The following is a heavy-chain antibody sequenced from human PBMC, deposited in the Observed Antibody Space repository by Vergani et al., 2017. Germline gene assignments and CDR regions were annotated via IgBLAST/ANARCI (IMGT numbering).Heavy chain of an antibody. Sequence: EVQLLESGGGLVQPGGSLRLSCAASGFTFSSYAMSWVRQAPGKGLEWVSAISGSGGSTYYADSVKGRFTISRDNSKNTLYLQMNSLSAGDTAVYYCAKGGWYYDILTGYGGQYYFDYWGQGTLVTVSS. CDR1: GFTFSSYA. V-gene: IGHV3-23*01. J-gene: IGHJ4*02. CDR3: AKGGWYYDILTGYGGQYYFDY. CDR2: ISGSGGST. D-gene: IGHD3-9*01.